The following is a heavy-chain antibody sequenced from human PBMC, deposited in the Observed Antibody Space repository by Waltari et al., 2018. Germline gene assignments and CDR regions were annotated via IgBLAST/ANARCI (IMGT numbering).Heavy chain of an antibody. CDR3: ARDVGMGIAAIVDY. CDR2: SYHSGST. Sequence: QVQLQESGPGLVKPSETLSLTCAVSGSSISSGYYWGWIRQPPGKGLEWIGSSYHSGSTYDNPSLNSRVTISVDTSKNQFSLKLSSVTAADTAVYYCARDVGMGIAAIVDYWGQGTLVTVSS. V-gene: IGHV4-38-2*02. D-gene: IGHD6-25*01. CDR1: GSSISSGYY. J-gene: IGHJ4*02.